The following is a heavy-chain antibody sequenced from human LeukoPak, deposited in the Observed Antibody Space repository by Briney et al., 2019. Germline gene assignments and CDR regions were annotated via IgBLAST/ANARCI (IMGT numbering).Heavy chain of an antibody. CDR2: INPNSGGI. Sequence: ASVEVCGKASGSTFTGYYMHWLRQAAGLGLEWWGGINPNSGGINDAQKFQGRVTMTRDTSISTAYMELSRLRSDDTAVCYCARDSPRDSSGYYYRRGGDYWGQGTLVTVSS. CDR3: ARDSPRDSSGYYYRRGGDY. D-gene: IGHD3-22*01. V-gene: IGHV1-2*02. CDR1: GSTFTGYY. J-gene: IGHJ4*02.